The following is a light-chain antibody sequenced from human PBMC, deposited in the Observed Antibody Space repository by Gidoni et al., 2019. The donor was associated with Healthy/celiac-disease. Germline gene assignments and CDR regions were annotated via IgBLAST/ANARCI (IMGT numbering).Light chain of an antibody. CDR1: ALPKQY. V-gene: IGLV3-25*03. J-gene: IGLJ2*01. Sequence: SYELTQPPSVSVSPGQTARSTCSGDALPKQYAYWYQQKPGQAPVLVIYKDSERPSGIPERFSGSSSGTTVTLTISGVQAEDEADYYCQSADSSDVVFGGGTKLTVL. CDR3: QSADSSDVV. CDR2: KDS.